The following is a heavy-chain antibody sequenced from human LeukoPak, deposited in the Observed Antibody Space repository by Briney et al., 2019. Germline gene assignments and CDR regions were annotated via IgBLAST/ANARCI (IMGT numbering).Heavy chain of an antibody. V-gene: IGHV3-21*04. CDR2: IGSDNKP. CDR3: ARHRHYYVAMDD. D-gene: IGHD3-10*02. Sequence: GGSLRLSCAASGFTFNSYSMNWVRQAPGQGLKWVSSIGSDNKPQYSASVQARFAISRDNSSSMLFLQLNILRAEDTARYYCARHRHYYVAMDDWGQGTTVTVSS. J-gene: IGHJ6*02. CDR1: GFTFNSYS.